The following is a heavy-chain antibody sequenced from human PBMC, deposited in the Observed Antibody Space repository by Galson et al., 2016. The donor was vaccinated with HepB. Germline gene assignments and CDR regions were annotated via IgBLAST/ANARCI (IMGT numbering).Heavy chain of an antibody. V-gene: IGHV3-23*01. CDR3: AKGSNGWTKFIDF. CDR2: ITGSDGST. Sequence: SLRLSCAASGFTFTNYAMSWVRQAPGKGLEWVSGITGSDGSTRYADSVKGQFIISRDNSKNTLYLQMDSLRAEDTAVYYCAKGSNGWTKFIDFWGQGTLVTVSS. CDR1: GFTFTNYA. D-gene: IGHD6-19*01. J-gene: IGHJ4*02.